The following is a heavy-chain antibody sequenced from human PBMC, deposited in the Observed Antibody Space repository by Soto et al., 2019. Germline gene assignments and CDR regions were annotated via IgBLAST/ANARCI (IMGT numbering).Heavy chain of an antibody. J-gene: IGHJ6*03. CDR3: ARGHLAVVPVASWFYYMAV. D-gene: IGHD2-2*01. CDR1: GYTFTHYA. CDR2: INAGNGNT. Sequence: QVQLVQSGAEVEKPGASVKVSCKASGYTFTHYAVHWVRQAPGQRLEWMGWINAGNGNTRFSQNLQGRVTITRYTAARTVYLEMSSLRSEDTAVYYCARGHLAVVPVASWFYYMAVWGKGTTVTVSS. V-gene: IGHV1-3*01.